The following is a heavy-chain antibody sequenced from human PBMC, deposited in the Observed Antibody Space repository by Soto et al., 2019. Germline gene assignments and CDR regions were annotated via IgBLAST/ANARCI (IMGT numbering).Heavy chain of an antibody. D-gene: IGHD3-9*01. CDR1: GFTFSSYG. Sequence: PGGSLRLSCAASGFTFSSYGMHWVRQAPGKGLEWVAVIWYDGSNKYYADSVKGRFTISRDNSKNTLYLQMNSLRAEDTAVYYCAREDILTGYPYYYYGMDVWGQGTTVTVSS. CDR3: AREDILTGYPYYYYGMDV. V-gene: IGHV3-33*01. J-gene: IGHJ6*02. CDR2: IWYDGSNK.